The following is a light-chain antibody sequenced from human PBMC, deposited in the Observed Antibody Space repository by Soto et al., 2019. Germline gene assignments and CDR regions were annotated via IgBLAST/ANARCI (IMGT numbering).Light chain of an antibody. CDR3: QQYGSSPWT. V-gene: IGKV3D-20*01. CDR1: QSVSSSY. CDR2: DAS. Sequence: EIVLTQSPATLSLSPGARATLSCGASQSVSSSYLAWYQQKPGLAPRLLMYDASSRATGIPDRFSGSGSGTDFTLTISRLEPEDFAVYYCQQYGSSPWTFGQGTKVEIK. J-gene: IGKJ1*01.